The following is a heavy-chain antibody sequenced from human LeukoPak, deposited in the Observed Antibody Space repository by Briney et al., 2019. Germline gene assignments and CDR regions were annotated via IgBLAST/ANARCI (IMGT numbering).Heavy chain of an antibody. CDR2: VSGRGTYI. V-gene: IGHV3-21*01. Sequence: GGSLRLSCAASGFTFSSYSMTWVSQAPGKGLEWVTSVSGRGTYIYYADSVNGRFTISGDNAKNSLYLQMNSLRAEDTAVYYCARDRRTGGLTMVDYWGQGTLVTVSS. J-gene: IGHJ4*02. D-gene: IGHD3-10*01. CDR1: GFTFSSYS. CDR3: ARDRRTGGLTMVDY.